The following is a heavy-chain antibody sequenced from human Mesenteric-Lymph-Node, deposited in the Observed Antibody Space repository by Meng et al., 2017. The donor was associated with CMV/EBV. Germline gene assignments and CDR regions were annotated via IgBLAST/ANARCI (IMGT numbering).Heavy chain of an antibody. CDR3: ARQSGAVAGGVAY. V-gene: IGHV4-39*01. CDR1: GGSISSSSYY. Sequence: TGSGGSISSSSYYWGWIRQPPGKGLEWIGSIYYSGSTYYNPSLKSRVTISVDTSKNQFSLKLSSVTAADTAVYYCARQSGAVAGGVAYCGQGTLVTVSS. J-gene: IGHJ4*02. D-gene: IGHD6-19*01. CDR2: IYYSGST.